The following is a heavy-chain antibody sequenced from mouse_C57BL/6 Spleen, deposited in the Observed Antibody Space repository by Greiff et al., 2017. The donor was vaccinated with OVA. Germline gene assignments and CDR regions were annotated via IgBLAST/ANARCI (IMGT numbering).Heavy chain of an antibody. CDR1: GYTFTSYW. CDR3: AISHYYGSSPFAY. J-gene: IGHJ3*01. D-gene: IGHD1-1*01. Sequence: VQLQQSGAELVRPGSSVKLSCKASGYTFTSYWMDWVKQRPGQGLEWIGNIYPSDSETHYNQKFKDKATLTVDKSSSTAYMQLSSLTSEDSAVYYCAISHYYGSSPFAYWGQGTLVTVSA. V-gene: IGHV1-61*01. CDR2: IYPSDSET.